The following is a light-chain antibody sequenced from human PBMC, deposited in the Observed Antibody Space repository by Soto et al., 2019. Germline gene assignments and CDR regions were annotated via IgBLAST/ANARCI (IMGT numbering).Light chain of an antibody. J-gene: IGKJ3*01. CDR3: QQYGSSPGFT. Sequence: EIVLTQSPGTLSLSPGERATLSCRASQSVSSSYLAWYQQKPGQAPRLLIYGASSRDTGVPDRFSGSGSETDVTLTISRLEPEDFAVYYCQQYGSSPGFTFGPGTKVDIK. CDR1: QSVSSSY. V-gene: IGKV3-20*01. CDR2: GAS.